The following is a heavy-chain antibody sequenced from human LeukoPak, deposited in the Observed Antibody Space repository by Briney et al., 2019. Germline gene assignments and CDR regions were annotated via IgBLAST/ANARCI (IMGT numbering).Heavy chain of an antibody. Sequence: SSETLSLTCTVSGGSISRYYWSWIRQSPGKGLEWIGYIYYSGSTDYNPSLKSRVTMSVDTSKNQFSLKLSSATAADTAVYYCARPGVGSGRYGAFGLWGQGTMVTVSS. D-gene: IGHD5-18*01. CDR1: GGSISRYY. J-gene: IGHJ3*01. CDR2: IYYSGST. V-gene: IGHV4-59*08. CDR3: ARPGVGSGRYGAFGL.